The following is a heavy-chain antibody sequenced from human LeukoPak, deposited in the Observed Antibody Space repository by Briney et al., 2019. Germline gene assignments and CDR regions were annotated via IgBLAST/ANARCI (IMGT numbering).Heavy chain of an antibody. D-gene: IGHD2-15*01. V-gene: IGHV4-61*02. CDR2: IYTSGST. CDR1: GGSISSGSYY. J-gene: IGHJ4*02. CDR3: ARVICSGGSCRFDY. Sequence: PSETLSLTCTVSGGSISSGSYYWSWVRQPAGKGLEWIGRIYTSGSTNYNPSLKSRLTISVDTSKNQFSLKLSSVTAADTAVYYCARVICSGGSCRFDYWGQGTLVTVSS.